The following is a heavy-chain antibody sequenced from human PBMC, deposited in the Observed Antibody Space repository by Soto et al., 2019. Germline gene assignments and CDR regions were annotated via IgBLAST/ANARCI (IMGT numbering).Heavy chain of an antibody. D-gene: IGHD3-10*01. J-gene: IGHJ4*02. Sequence: QVQLQQWGAGLLKPSETLSLTCAVYGGSFSGYYWSWIRQPPGKGLEWIGEINHSGSTNYNPSLKSRVTISVDTSKNQFSLKLSSVPAADTAVYYCARPRADYYGSGSPYKDWGQGTLVTVSS. CDR1: GGSFSGYY. CDR2: INHSGST. V-gene: IGHV4-34*01. CDR3: ARPRADYYGSGSPYKD.